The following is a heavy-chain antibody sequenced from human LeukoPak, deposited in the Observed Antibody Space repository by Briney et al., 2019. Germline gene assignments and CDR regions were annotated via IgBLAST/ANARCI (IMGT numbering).Heavy chain of an antibody. CDR3: VRDFLGESGAGGY. Sequence: GGSLRLSCATSTFTFSSYTMNWVRQAPGKGLEWVSSISPSGNSKYHADSVKGRFTISRDNAENSLYMQMNSLRTEDTGVYYCVRDFLGESGAGGYWGQGTLVTVSS. J-gene: IGHJ4*02. CDR2: ISPSGNSK. CDR1: TFTFSSYT. V-gene: IGHV3-21*01. D-gene: IGHD3-10*01.